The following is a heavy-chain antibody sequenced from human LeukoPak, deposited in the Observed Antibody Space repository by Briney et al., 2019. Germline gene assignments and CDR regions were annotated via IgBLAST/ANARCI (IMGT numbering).Heavy chain of an antibody. CDR2: INHSGST. CDR3: ARGRRQVTMVRGAKTFDY. D-gene: IGHD3-10*01. V-gene: IGHV4-34*01. CDR1: GGSFSGYY. J-gene: IGHJ4*02. Sequence: TSETLSLTCAVYGGSFSGYYWSWIRQPPGKGLEWIGEINHSGSTNYNPSLKSRVTISVDTSKNQFSLKLSSVTAADTAVYYCARGRRQVTMVRGAKTFDYWGQGTLDTVSS.